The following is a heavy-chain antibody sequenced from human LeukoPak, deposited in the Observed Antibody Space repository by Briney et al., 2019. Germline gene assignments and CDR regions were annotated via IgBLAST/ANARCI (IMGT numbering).Heavy chain of an antibody. CDR3: ARVLAVAGSSILGS. V-gene: IGHV3-74*01. CDR1: GFTFSSYW. D-gene: IGHD6-19*01. Sequence: PGGSLRLSCAASGFTFSSYWMHWVRQVPGKGLVWLSRISSDGSSTDYADSVKGRFTISRDNTKNTLYLQMNSLRVEDTAVYYCARVLAVAGSSILGSWGQGTLVTVSS. J-gene: IGHJ5*02. CDR2: ISSDGSST.